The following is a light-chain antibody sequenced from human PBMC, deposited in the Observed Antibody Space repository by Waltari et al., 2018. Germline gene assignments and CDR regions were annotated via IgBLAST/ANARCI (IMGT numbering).Light chain of an antibody. V-gene: IGKV3-15*01. Sequence: EIVMTQSPDTLSVSPGERVTLSCRASQSISSTFAWHQQKPGQAPRLLTYHASTRATGIPARFSGSGSGTEFTLTISSLQSEDFAVYYCQQYNNWPLTFGGGTKVEIK. CDR3: QQYNNWPLT. CDR1: QSISST. CDR2: HAS. J-gene: IGKJ4*01.